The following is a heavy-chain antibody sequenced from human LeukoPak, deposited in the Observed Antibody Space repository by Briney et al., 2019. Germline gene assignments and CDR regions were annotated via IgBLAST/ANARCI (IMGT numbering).Heavy chain of an antibody. CDR1: GGSISSYY. V-gene: IGHV4-59*01. CDR3: ARDQYYYGSGSYAFDI. D-gene: IGHD3-10*01. J-gene: IGHJ3*02. CDR2: IYYSGST. Sequence: SETLSLTCTVSGGSISSYYWSWIRQPPGKGLEWIGYIYYSGSTNYNPSLKSRVTISVDTSKSQFSLKLSSVTAADTAVYYCARDQYYYGSGSYAFDIWGQGTMVTVSS.